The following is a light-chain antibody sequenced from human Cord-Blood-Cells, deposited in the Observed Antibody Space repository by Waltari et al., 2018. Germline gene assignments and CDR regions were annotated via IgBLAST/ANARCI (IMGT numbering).Light chain of an antibody. CDR3: QQCYSTAMYT. Sequence: DIQMTQSPSSLSASVGDRVTITGRASQSISSYLNWYQQKPGKAPKLLIYAASSLQSWVPSRFSGIGSVTYFTLTISSLQPEDFATYYCQQCYSTAMYTFGQGTKLEIK. CDR1: QSISSY. V-gene: IGKV1-39*01. J-gene: IGKJ2*01. CDR2: AAS.